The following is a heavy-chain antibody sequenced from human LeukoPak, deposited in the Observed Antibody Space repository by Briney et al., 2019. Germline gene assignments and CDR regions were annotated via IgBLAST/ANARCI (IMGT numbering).Heavy chain of an antibody. CDR3: ANIPTPKPQYYGSGSYQDNSVPFYYYYMDV. D-gene: IGHD3-10*01. J-gene: IGHJ6*03. CDR2: ISGSGGST. Sequence: PGGTLRLSCAASGFTFSSYGMSWVRQAPGKGLEWVSAISGSGGSTYYADSVKGRFTISRDNSKNTLYLQMNSLRAEDTAVYYCANIPTPKPQYYGSGSYQDNSVPFYYYYMDVWGKGTTVTISS. V-gene: IGHV3-23*01. CDR1: GFTFSSYG.